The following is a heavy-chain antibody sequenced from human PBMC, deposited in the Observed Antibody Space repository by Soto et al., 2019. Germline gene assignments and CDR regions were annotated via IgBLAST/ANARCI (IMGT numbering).Heavy chain of an antibody. J-gene: IGHJ4*02. Sequence: GSLRPSSAASGFTFSIFWKSWVRQAPGKGLEWVANIKQDGSEKYYVDSVKGRFTISRDNAKNSLYLQMNSLRAEDTAVYYCARPKSGSYYLYFDYWGQGT. CDR1: GFTFSIFW. CDR2: IKQDGSEK. CDR3: ARPKSGSYYLYFDY. V-gene: IGHV3-7*05. D-gene: IGHD1-26*01.